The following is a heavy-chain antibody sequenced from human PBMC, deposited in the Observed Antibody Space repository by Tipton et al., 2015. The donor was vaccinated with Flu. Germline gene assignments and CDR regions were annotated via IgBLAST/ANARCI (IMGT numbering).Heavy chain of an antibody. CDR1: GGSISSNIYY. CDR2: IYNSGST. Sequence: TLSLTCTVSGGSISSNIYYWGWIRQPPGKGLEWIGSIYNSGSTYYNSALKSRVTISVDTSKNQFSLKVNSVTVADTAVYYCATLGGRYSPSYWGQGTLVTVSP. D-gene: IGHD5-18*01. J-gene: IGHJ4*02. CDR3: ATLGGRYSPSY. V-gene: IGHV4-39*01.